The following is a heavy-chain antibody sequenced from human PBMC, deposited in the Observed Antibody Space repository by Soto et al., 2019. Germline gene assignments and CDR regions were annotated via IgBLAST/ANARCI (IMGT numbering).Heavy chain of an antibody. D-gene: IGHD2-2*01. J-gene: IGHJ3*02. CDR1: GFTFSSYA. V-gene: IGHV3-30-3*01. CDR2: ISYDGSNK. Sequence: GGSLRLSCAASGFTFSSYAMHWVRQAPGKGLEWVAVISYDGSNKYYADSVKGRFTISRDNSKNTLYLQMNSLRAEDTAVYYCATLPAAITAFDIWGQGTMVTVSS. CDR3: ATLPAAITAFDI.